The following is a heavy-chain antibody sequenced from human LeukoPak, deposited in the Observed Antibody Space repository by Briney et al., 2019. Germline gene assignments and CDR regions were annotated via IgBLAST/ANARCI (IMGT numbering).Heavy chain of an antibody. V-gene: IGHV4-38-2*02. CDR1: GYSISSGYY. CDR2: IYHSGST. CDR3: ARVGALPNFDY. Sequence: SQTLSLTCTVSGYSISSGYYWGWIRQPPGKGLEWIGSIYHSGSTYYNPSLKSRVTISVDTSKNQFSLKLSSVTAADTAVYYCARVGALPNFDYWGQGTLVTVSS. D-gene: IGHD1-26*01. J-gene: IGHJ4*02.